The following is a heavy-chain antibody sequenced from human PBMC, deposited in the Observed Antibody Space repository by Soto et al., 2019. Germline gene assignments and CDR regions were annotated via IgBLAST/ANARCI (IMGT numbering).Heavy chain of an antibody. CDR2: IYYTGST. J-gene: IGHJ4*02. CDR1: GGSISNYY. V-gene: IGHV4-59*01. D-gene: IGHD4-17*01. Sequence: SETLSLTCTVSGGSISNYYWSWIRQPPGKGLEWIGYIYYTGSTNYNPSLKSRVTISLDTSKNQFSLKLSSVSVEDTAVYYCTRDFYGRYGDNGYWGQGTPVTVSS. CDR3: TRDFYGRYGDNGY.